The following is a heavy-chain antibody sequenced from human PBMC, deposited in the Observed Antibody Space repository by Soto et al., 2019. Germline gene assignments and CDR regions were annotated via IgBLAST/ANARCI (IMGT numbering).Heavy chain of an antibody. V-gene: IGHV3-66*01. J-gene: IGHJ5*02. Sequence: EVQLVESGGGLVQPGGALRLSCAASGFTVSSKYMRWVRQAPGKGLEWVSVIYTGGSTYYADSVKGRFTISRDNSKNTLYLQMNRLSAEDTAVYYCARGVITIIDAWGQGTLVTVSS. CDR2: IYTGGST. D-gene: IGHD3-22*01. CDR3: ARGVITIIDA. CDR1: GFTVSSKY.